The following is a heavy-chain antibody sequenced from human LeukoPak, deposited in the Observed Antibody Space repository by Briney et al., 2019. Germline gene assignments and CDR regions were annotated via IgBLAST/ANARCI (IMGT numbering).Heavy chain of an antibody. D-gene: IGHD6-6*01. V-gene: IGHV3-7*01. CDR3: ARIGYSSSSLDY. Sequence: GGSLRLSCAASGFIFSRYWMTWVRQTPGKGLQWVANIDQDGTVKYYVDSLRGRFTISRDNAENSVYLQMNSLRVEDTATYYCARIGYSSSSLDYWGQGTLVSVSS. J-gene: IGHJ4*02. CDR1: GFIFSRYW. CDR2: IDQDGTVK.